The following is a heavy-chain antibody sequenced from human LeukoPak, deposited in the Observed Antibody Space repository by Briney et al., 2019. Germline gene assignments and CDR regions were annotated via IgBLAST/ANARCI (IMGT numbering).Heavy chain of an antibody. CDR2: IKSKTDGGTT. D-gene: IGHD3-22*01. CDR1: GFTFNDAW. J-gene: IGHJ4*02. Sequence: GGSLRLSCAASGFTFNDAWMSWVRQAPGKGLEWVGRIKSKTDGGTTDYAAPAKGRFTISRDDSKNMVYLQMNSLKTEDTAVYYCTTRKYYDSSGFDYWGQGILVTVSS. V-gene: IGHV3-15*01. CDR3: TTRKYYDSSGFDY.